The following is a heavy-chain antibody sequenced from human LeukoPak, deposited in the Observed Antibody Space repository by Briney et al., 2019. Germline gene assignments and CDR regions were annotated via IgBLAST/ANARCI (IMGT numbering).Heavy chain of an antibody. CDR1: GHTFTSYD. CDR3: ARTGYCSSTSCYTFHYYYYPGMDV. Sequence: AASVKVSCKASGHTFTSYDINWVRQATGQGLEWMGWMNPNSGNTGYAQKFQGRVTMTRNTSISTAYMELSRLRSEDTAVYYCARTGYCSSTSCYTFHYYYYPGMDVWGQGTTVTVSS. D-gene: IGHD2-2*02. CDR2: MNPNSGNT. V-gene: IGHV1-8*01. J-gene: IGHJ6*02.